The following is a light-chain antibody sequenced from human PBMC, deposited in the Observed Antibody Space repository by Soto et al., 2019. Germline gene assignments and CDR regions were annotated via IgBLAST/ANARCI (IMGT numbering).Light chain of an antibody. CDR1: SNDVGGSNY. Sequence: QSALTQPASVSGSPGQSITISCTGTSNDVGGSNYVSWYQQHPGKAPKLMIYDVSNRPSGVSNRFSGSKSGNTASLTISGLQAEDEANYFCSSYTSSSTLVFGGGTKVTVL. CDR3: SSYTSSSTLV. CDR2: DVS. V-gene: IGLV2-14*01. J-gene: IGLJ2*01.